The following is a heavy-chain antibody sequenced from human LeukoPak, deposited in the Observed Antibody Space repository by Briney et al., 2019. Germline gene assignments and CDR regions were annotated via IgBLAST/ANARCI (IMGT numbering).Heavy chain of an antibody. V-gene: IGHV3-21*01. D-gene: IGHD1-1*01. CDR3: ARVTTNRAPFDY. CDR2: ISSSSSYI. CDR1: GFTFSSYS. J-gene: IGHJ4*02. Sequence: PGGSLRLSCAASGFTFSSYSMNWVRQAPGKGLEWVSSISSSSSYIYYADSVKGRFTISRDNAKNSLYLQMNSLRAEDTAVYYCARVTTNRAPFDYWGQGTLVTVSS.